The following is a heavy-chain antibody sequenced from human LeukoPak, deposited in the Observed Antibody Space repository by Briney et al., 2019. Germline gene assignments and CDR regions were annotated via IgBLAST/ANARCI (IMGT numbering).Heavy chain of an antibody. Sequence: GGSLRLSCAASGFTFSSYGMSWVRQAPGKGLEWVSAISGSGGSTYSADSVKGRFTISRDNSKNTLYLQMNSLRAEDTAVYYCAKVSYYDILTGYSDGYYFDYWGQGTLVTVSS. CDR1: GFTFSSYG. V-gene: IGHV3-23*01. D-gene: IGHD3-9*01. CDR2: ISGSGGST. CDR3: AKVSYYDILTGYSDGYYFDY. J-gene: IGHJ4*02.